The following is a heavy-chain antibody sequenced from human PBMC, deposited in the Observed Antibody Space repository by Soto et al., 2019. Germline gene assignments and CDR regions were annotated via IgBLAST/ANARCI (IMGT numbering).Heavy chain of an antibody. Sequence: EVQVLESGGGLVQPGGSLRLSCAASGFTFSSCAMSWVRQAPGKGLEWVAAISGSGGSTFYADPVKGRFSISRDNSKTTLYLQMNSLGAEDTAVYYCAKGRGYCSSTSCYVASDYWGQGTLFSVSS. CDR2: ISGSGGST. CDR3: AKGRGYCSSTSCYVASDY. V-gene: IGHV3-23*01. CDR1: GFTFSSCA. J-gene: IGHJ4*02. D-gene: IGHD2-2*01.